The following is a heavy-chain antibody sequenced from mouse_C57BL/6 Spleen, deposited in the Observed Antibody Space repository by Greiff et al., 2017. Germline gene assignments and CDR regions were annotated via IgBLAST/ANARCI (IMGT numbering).Heavy chain of an antibody. V-gene: IGHV1-55*01. CDR2: IYPGSGST. J-gene: IGHJ3*01. CDR3: ARKWGNYYDYDGAWFAY. D-gene: IGHD2-4*01. Sequence: VQLQQPGAELVKPGASVKMSCKASGYTFTSYWITWVKQRPGQGLEWIGDIYPGSGSTNYNEKFKSKATLTVDTSSSTAYMQLSSLTSEDSAVYYCARKWGNYYDYDGAWFAYWGQGTLVTVSA. CDR1: GYTFTSYW.